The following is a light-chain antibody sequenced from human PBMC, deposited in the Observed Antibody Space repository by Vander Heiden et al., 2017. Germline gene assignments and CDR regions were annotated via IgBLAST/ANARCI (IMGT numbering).Light chain of an antibody. CDR1: QDISRH. Sequence: VIWLTQSPSLVSASTGDRVTIRCRMSQDISRHLAWFQQKPGKAPEVLIYDASNLQSGVPSRFSGGGSGTEFSLTISTLQSEDFATYFCLHYYNLPHTFGQGTRVEIK. V-gene: IGKV1D-8*01. CDR2: DAS. J-gene: IGKJ2*01. CDR3: LHYYNLPHT.